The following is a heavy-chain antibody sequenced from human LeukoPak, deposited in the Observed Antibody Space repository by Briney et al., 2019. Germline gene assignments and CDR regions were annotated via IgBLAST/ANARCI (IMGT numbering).Heavy chain of an antibody. Sequence: SVKVSCKASGGTFGSYAVSWVRQAPGQGREWMGGIIPILCTANYAQKFQGRVTITADESTSTAYMQLSSLRSEDTAVYYCARDRYYDGSGHYFDSIYWGQGTLVTVSS. J-gene: IGHJ4*02. D-gene: IGHD3-22*01. CDR3: ARDRYYDGSGHYFDSIY. CDR1: GGTFGSYA. CDR2: IIPILCTA. V-gene: IGHV1-69*01.